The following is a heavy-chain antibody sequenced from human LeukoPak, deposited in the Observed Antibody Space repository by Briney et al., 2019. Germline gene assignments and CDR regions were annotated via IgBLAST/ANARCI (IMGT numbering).Heavy chain of an antibody. V-gene: IGHV1-24*01. D-gene: IGHD2-2*01. Sequence: ASVKVSCTVPGYTLTELSMHWVRQAPGKGLEWMGGFDPEDGETIYAQKFQGRVTMTEDTSTDTAYMELSSLRSEDTAVYYCATGLVVRNAFDIWGQGTMVTVSS. CDR2: FDPEDGET. J-gene: IGHJ3*02. CDR1: GYTLTELS. CDR3: ATGLVVRNAFDI.